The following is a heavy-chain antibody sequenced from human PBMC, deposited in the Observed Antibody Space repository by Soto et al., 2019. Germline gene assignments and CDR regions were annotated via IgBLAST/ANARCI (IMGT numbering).Heavy chain of an antibody. Sequence: QVQLVQSGAEVKKPGSSVKVSCKASGGTFSSDFISWVRQAPGQGLEWAGGTIASFGSANFAQKFQGRVTITADRFTSTVYMELSSLTSEDTATYYCARDQDSDNYVYAGSQEPYGMDVWGQGTTVTVSS. CDR3: ARDQDSDNYVYAGSQEPYGMDV. V-gene: IGHV1-69*06. CDR1: GGTFSSDF. D-gene: IGHD3-16*01. J-gene: IGHJ6*02. CDR2: TIASFGSA.